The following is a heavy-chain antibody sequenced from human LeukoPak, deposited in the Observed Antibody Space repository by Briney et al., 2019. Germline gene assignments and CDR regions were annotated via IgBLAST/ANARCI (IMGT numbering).Heavy chain of an antibody. CDR1: GQSISGGYY. CDR3: ARDSSWSYYYGMDV. Sequence: SEALSLTCTVTGQSISGGYYWVWIRQPPGKGLEWIGSIYYSGTTYYQSSLKSRVIISVDTSKSQFSLRLNSVTAADMAIYYCARDSSWSYYYGMDVWGQGTTVTVSS. D-gene: IGHD3-10*01. CDR2: IYYSGTT. V-gene: IGHV4-38-2*02. J-gene: IGHJ6*02.